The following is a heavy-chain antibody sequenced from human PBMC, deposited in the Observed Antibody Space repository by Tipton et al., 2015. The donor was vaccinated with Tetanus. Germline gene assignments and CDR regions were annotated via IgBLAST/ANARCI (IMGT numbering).Heavy chain of an antibody. CDR1: GYTFTGYY. Sequence: QVQLVQSGAEMKKPGASVKVSCKASGYTFTGYYIYWVRQAPGQGLEWMGWIDPNSGATVYAQKFQGRVTMTRDTSISTAYMELRSLRSDDTAVYYCARDRGDYIYYGMDVWGPGTTVTVSS. J-gene: IGHJ6*02. CDR2: IDPNSGAT. V-gene: IGHV1-2*02. D-gene: IGHD3-22*01. CDR3: ARDRGDYIYYGMDV.